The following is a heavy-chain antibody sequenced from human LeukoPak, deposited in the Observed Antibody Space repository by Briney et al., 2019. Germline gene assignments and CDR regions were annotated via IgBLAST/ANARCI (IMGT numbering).Heavy chain of an antibody. CDR1: GGSINSGDSY. D-gene: IGHD3-10*01. Sequence: SQTLSLTCTVSGGSINSGDSYWGWIRQPPGKSLEWIGYISYSGSPYYNPSLRGRVAISGDTSKNQFSLRLGSVTVADTAVYYCARVPYGSGTYYFDYWGPGILVTVSS. CDR2: ISYSGSP. CDR3: ARVPYGSGTYYFDY. J-gene: IGHJ4*02. V-gene: IGHV4-30-4*01.